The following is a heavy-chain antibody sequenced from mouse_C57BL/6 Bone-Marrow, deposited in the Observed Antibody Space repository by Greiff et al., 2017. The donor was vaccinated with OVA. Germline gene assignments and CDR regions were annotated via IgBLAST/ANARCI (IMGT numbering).Heavy chain of an antibody. CDR1: GYTFTSYW. D-gene: IGHD1-1*01. CDR2: IYPGSGST. V-gene: IGHV1-55*01. J-gene: IGHJ2*01. Sequence: VQLQQPGAELVKPGASVKMSCKASGYTFTSYWITWVKQRPGQGLEWIGDIYPGSGSTNYNEKFKSKATLTVDTSSSKAYMQLSSLTSEDSAFYYCAREDYYYGSSPFDYWGQGTTLTVSS. CDR3: AREDYYYGSSPFDY.